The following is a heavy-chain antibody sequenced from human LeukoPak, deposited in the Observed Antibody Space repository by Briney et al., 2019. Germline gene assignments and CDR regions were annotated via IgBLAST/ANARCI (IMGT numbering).Heavy chain of an antibody. D-gene: IGHD3-10*02. V-gene: IGHV3-30*18. J-gene: IGHJ6*03. Sequence: GRSLRLSCAASGFTFSTYGMHWVRQAPGKGLEWVAVISYDGSNKYYADSVKGRFTISRDNSKNTLYLRMNSLRAEDTALYYCAKDVLEDGYYYMDVWGKGTTVSVSS. CDR2: ISYDGSNK. CDR3: AKDVLEDGYYYMDV. CDR1: GFTFSTYG.